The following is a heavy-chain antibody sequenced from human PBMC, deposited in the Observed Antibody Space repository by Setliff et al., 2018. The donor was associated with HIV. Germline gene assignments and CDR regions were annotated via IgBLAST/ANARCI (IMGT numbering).Heavy chain of an antibody. J-gene: IGHJ4*02. CDR2: IKADESEK. V-gene: IGHV3-7*01. Sequence: PGGSLRLSCAASGFSFSEFWMNWVRQAPGKGLEWVANIKADESEKYYVDSVKGRFTISRDNSKNTLFLQMDSLKPEDMAVYYCAKEGVSSGHAGCFDNWGQGTLVTVSS. D-gene: IGHD3-22*01. CDR1: GFSFSEFW. CDR3: AKEGVSSGHAGCFDN.